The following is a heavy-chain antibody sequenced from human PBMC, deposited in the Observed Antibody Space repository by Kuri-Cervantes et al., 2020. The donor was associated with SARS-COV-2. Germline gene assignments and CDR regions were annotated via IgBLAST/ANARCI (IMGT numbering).Heavy chain of an antibody. D-gene: IGHD3-10*01. CDR3: TRGRGLNYDGAGAFDI. CDR1: GFNFSHYT. V-gene: IGHV3-64*01. Sequence: GESLKISCVVSGFNFSHYTMHWVRQAPGKGLEYVSAISLNGGSTYYTNSEKGRFTISRDDSKNTLYLQMASLRAEDMAVYYCTRGRGLNYDGAGAFDIWGQGTMVTVSS. J-gene: IGHJ3*02. CDR2: ISLNGGST.